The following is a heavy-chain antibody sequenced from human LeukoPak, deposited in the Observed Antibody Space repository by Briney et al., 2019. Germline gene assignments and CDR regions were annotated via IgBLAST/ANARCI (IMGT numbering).Heavy chain of an antibody. V-gene: IGHV3-30-3*01. CDR2: ISYDGSNK. J-gene: IGHJ1*01. CDR3: ARKGIDDSSGYYFAEYFQH. CDR1: GFTSSSYA. D-gene: IGHD3-22*01. Sequence: PGRSLRLSCAASGFTSSSYAMNWVRQAPGKGLEWVAVISYDGSNKYYADSVKGRFTISRDNSKNTLYLQMNSLRAEDTAVYYCARKGIDDSSGYYFAEYFQHWGQGTLVTVSS.